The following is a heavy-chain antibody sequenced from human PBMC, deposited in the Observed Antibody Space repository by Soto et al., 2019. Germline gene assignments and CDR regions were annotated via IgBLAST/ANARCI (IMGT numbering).Heavy chain of an antibody. CDR2: INPNSGGT. CDR3: ARSGIAAAGTGRGWFDP. CDR1: GYTFTGYY. J-gene: IGHJ5*02. Sequence: ASVKVSCKASGYTFTGYYMHWVRQAPGQGREWMGWINPNSGGTNYAQKFQGRVTMTRDTSISTAYMELSRLRSDDTAVYYCARSGIAAAGTGRGWFDPWGQGTRVTVPQ. D-gene: IGHD6-13*01. V-gene: IGHV1-2*02.